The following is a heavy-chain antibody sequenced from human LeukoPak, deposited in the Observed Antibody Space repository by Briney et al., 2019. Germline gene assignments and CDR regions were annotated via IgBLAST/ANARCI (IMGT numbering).Heavy chain of an antibody. Sequence: SETLSLTCTVSGGSITSSSYYWGWIRQPPGKGLEWIGSIYYSGSTYYNPSLKSRVTISVDTSKNQFSLKLSSVTAADTAGYYCARSQMVYGVGYSGHVFDYWGRGTLVTVSS. CDR1: GGSITSSSYY. D-gene: IGHD5-12*01. CDR3: ARSQMVYGVGYSGHVFDY. V-gene: IGHV4-39*07. CDR2: IYYSGST. J-gene: IGHJ4*02.